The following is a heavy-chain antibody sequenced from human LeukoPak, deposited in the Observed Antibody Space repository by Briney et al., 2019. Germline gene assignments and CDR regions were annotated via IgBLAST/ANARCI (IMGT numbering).Heavy chain of an antibody. J-gene: IGHJ4*02. CDR1: GGSFSDYY. Sequence: SETLSLTCAVYGGSFSDYYWSWIRRPPGKGLEWIGEINHSGSTNYNPSLKSRVTISVDTSKNQFSLKLNSVTAADTAVYYCARGRPTNYYDSSGYYPEFDYWGQGTLVTVSS. V-gene: IGHV4-34*01. CDR2: INHSGST. CDR3: ARGRPTNYYDSSGYYPEFDY. D-gene: IGHD3-22*01.